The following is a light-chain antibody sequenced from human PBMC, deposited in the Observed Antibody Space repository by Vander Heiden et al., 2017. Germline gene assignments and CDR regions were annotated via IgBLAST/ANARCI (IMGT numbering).Light chain of an antibody. J-gene: IGLJ2*01. CDR2: ADS. Sequence: SYILARPPSLALAPGQPAKISCEGNNIEHKSVHWYQQKPGQAPVLVVYADSDRPSGIPERLSGSNSGNTATLTISRVEAGDEADEYCQVWDSTSDHRVVFGGGTTLTVL. CDR1: NIEHKS. CDR3: QVWDSTSDHRVV. V-gene: IGLV3-21*02.